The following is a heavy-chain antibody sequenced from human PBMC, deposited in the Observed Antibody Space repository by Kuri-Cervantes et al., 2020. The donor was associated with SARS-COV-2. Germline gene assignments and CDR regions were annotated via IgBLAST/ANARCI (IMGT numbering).Heavy chain of an antibody. CDR3: AKANYDFWSGGWFDP. Sequence: ESLKISCAASGFTFSSYAMSCVRQAPGKGLEWVSAISGSGGSTYYADSVKGRFTISRDNSKNTLYLQMNSLRAEDTAVYYCAKANYDFWSGGWFDPWGQGTLVTVSS. D-gene: IGHD3-3*01. CDR1: GFTFSSYA. V-gene: IGHV3-23*01. CDR2: ISGSGGST. J-gene: IGHJ5*02.